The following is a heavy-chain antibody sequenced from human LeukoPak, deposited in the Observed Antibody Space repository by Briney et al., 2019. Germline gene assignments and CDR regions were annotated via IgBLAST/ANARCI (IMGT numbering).Heavy chain of an antibody. V-gene: IGHV1-46*01. Sequence: ASVKVSCKASGYTFTSYYMHWVRQAPGQGLEWMGIINPSGGSTSYAQKFQGRVTMTRDTSTSTVYMELSSLRSEDTAVYYCARNVWGSYETYYFDYWGQGTLVTVSS. D-gene: IGHD3-16*01. CDR3: ARNVWGSYETYYFDY. CDR1: GYTFTSYY. CDR2: INPSGGST. J-gene: IGHJ4*02.